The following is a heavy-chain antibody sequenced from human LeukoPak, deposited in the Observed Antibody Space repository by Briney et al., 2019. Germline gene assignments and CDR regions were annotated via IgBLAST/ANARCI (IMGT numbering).Heavy chain of an antibody. V-gene: IGHV3-7*03. J-gene: IGHJ4*02. Sequence: PGGSLRLSCAASTYSFSKYWMNWVRQAPGKGLEWVANINQDGSEKYYVDSVKGRFTISRDNSKNTLYLQMNSLRAEDTAVYYCAKDRTFDYWGQGTLVTVSS. CDR2: INQDGSEK. CDR1: TYSFSKYW. CDR3: AKDRTFDY.